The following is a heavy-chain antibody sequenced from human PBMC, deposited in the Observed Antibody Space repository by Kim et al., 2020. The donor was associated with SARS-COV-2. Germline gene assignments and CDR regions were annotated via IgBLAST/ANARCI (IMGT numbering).Heavy chain of an antibody. CDR1: GFTFSSYA. D-gene: IGHD1-26*01. Sequence: GGSLRLSCAASGFTFSSYAMSWVRQTPGKGLEWVSAISGSGGSTYYADSVKGRFTISRDNSKNTLYLQMNSLRAEDTAVYYCAKEAGIRPLHNWYFDLWGRGTLVTVSS. J-gene: IGHJ2*01. CDR3: AKEAGIRPLHNWYFDL. CDR2: ISGSGGST. V-gene: IGHV3-23*01.